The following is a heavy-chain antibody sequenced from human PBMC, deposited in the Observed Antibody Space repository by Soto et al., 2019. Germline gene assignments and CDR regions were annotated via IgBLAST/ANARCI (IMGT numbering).Heavy chain of an antibody. Sequence: ASVKVSCKASGGTFSSYAISWVRLAPGQGLEWMGGIIPIFGTANYAQKFQGRVTITADESTSTAYMELSSLRSEDTAVYYCARDSHGSSWVADYWGQGTLVTVSS. V-gene: IGHV1-69*13. D-gene: IGHD6-13*01. CDR1: GGTFSSYA. CDR2: IIPIFGTA. J-gene: IGHJ4*02. CDR3: ARDSHGSSWVADY.